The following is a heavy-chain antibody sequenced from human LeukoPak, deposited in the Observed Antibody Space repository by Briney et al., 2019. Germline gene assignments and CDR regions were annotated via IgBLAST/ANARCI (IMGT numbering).Heavy chain of an antibody. Sequence: PSETPSLTCTGSGGSISSSSYYWGWIRQPPGKGLEWIGSIRYSGSTYYNPSLKSRVTISVDTSKNQFSLKLSSVTAADTAVYYCADYDFWSGFYYMDVWGKGTTVTVSS. V-gene: IGHV4-39*05. CDR2: IRYSGST. CDR3: ADYDFWSGFYYMDV. D-gene: IGHD3-3*01. J-gene: IGHJ6*03. CDR1: GGSISSSSYY.